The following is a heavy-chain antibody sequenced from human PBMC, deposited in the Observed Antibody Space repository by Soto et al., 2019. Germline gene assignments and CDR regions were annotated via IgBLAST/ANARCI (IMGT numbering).Heavy chain of an antibody. Sequence: GESLKISCAASGFTFSSYWMHWVRQAPGKGLVWVSRINSDGSSTSYADSVKGRFTISRDNAKNTLYLQMNSLRAEDTAVYYCARENSSGWYEDWFDPWGQGTLVTVSS. CDR1: GFTFSSYW. CDR2: INSDGSST. D-gene: IGHD6-19*01. CDR3: ARENSSGWYEDWFDP. J-gene: IGHJ5*02. V-gene: IGHV3-74*01.